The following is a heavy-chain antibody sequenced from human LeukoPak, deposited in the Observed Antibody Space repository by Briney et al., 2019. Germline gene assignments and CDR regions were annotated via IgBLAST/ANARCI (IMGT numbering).Heavy chain of an antibody. CDR1: GGSISSYY. Sequence: SETLSLTCTVSGGSISSYYWSWIRQPPGKGLEWIGYIYHSGCTNYNPSLQSRVTISVDTPKNQFSLNLNSVTAADTAVYYCARGGAARLHFQNWGQGTLVTVSS. CDR3: ARGGAARLHFQN. CDR2: IYHSGCT. V-gene: IGHV4-59*01. D-gene: IGHD6-6*01. J-gene: IGHJ1*01.